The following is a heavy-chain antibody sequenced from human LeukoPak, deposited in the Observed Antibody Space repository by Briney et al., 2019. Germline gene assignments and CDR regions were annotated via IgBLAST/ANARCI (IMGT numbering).Heavy chain of an antibody. CDR1: GFTFDKYG. V-gene: IGHV3-30*18. CDR3: AKDRETTASGTFDY. D-gene: IGHD1-1*01. Sequence: GRSLRLSCAASGFTFDKYGMHYIRQAPGMGLEWVAVILEDGRIKKYADSVKDRFTISRDNTNNTLYLQMNRLRAEDTGIYFCAKDRETTASGTFDYWGLGTLVAVSS. CDR2: ILEDGRIK. J-gene: IGHJ4*02.